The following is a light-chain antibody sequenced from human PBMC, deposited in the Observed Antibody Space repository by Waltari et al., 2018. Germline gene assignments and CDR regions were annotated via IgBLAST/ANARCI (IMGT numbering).Light chain of an antibody. CDR2: SNN. J-gene: IGLJ2*01. Sequence: SVLTQPPSASGNPGPRVTISCSGSSYNLGRNTENWYQQLPGTAPKFLIYSNNQRPSGVPDRCSCSKSGTSASLAISWLQSEDEADYYCATWDDRLDNVVFGGGTKLTVL. V-gene: IGLV1-44*01. CDR3: ATWDDRLDNVV. CDR1: SYNLGRNT.